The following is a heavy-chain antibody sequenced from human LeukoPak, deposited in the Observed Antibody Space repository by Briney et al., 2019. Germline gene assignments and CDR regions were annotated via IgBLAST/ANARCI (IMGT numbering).Heavy chain of an antibody. J-gene: IGHJ6*03. Sequence: GGSLRLSCAASGFTFSTYWMTWVRQAPGKGLEWVSYISSSSSTIYYADSVKGRFTISRDNAKNSLYLQMNSLRAEDTAVYYCARAMRIRRSGSSWYPRGYYYYYMDVWGKGTTVTVSS. CDR3: ARAMRIRRSGSSWYPRGYYYYYMDV. D-gene: IGHD6-13*01. V-gene: IGHV3-48*01. CDR2: ISSSSSTI. CDR1: GFTFSTYW.